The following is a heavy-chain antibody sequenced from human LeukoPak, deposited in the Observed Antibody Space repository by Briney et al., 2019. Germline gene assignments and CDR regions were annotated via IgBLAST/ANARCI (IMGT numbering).Heavy chain of an antibody. CDR3: ARRGGSSSRRSPIDY. D-gene: IGHD6-6*01. CDR2: IKQDGSQR. V-gene: IGHV3-7*01. J-gene: IGHJ4*02. Sequence: PGGSLRLSCTASGFTFSDYWMTWVRQAPGKGPEWVANIKQDGSQRYYVDSVRDRFTISRDNAKNSLFLQVNGLRAEDTAVYYCARRGGSSSRRSPIDYWGQGTLVTVSS. CDR1: GFTFSDYW.